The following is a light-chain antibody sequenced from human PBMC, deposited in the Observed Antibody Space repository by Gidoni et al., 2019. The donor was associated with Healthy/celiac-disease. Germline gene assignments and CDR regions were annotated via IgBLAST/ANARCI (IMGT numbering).Light chain of an antibody. Sequence: DIVMTQSPDSLAVSLGERATINCKSSQSVLYSSNNKNYLAWYQQKPGQPPKLLIYWASTREAGVPDRFSGSGSGTDFTTTSSRLQDEDVAVYYCQQYYRTPLTFGGGTKVEIK. J-gene: IGKJ4*01. CDR1: QSVLYSSNNKNY. CDR2: WAS. V-gene: IGKV4-1*01. CDR3: QQYYRTPLT.